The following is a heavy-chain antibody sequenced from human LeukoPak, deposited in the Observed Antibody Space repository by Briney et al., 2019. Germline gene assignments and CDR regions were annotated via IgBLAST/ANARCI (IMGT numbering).Heavy chain of an antibody. CDR2: ISSSNSTI. D-gene: IGHD2-2*01. J-gene: IGHJ6*03. Sequence: GGSLRLSCAASGFTFSSYSMNWVRQAPGKGLEWVSYISSSNSTIYYADSVKGRFTISRDNAKNSLYLQMNSLRAEDTAVYYCARRRYCSSTSCYDYYYYMDVWGKGTTVTVSS. V-gene: IGHV3-48*04. CDR3: ARRRYCSSTSCYDYYYYMDV. CDR1: GFTFSSYS.